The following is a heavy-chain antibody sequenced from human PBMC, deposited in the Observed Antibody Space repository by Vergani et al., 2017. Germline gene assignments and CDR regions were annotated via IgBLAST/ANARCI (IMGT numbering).Heavy chain of an antibody. V-gene: IGHV1-2*02. Sequence: QVQLVQSGAEVKKPGASVKVSRKASGYTFTGYYMHWVRQAPGQGLEWMGWINPNSGGTNYAQKFQGRVTMTRDTSISTAYMELSSLRSEDTAVYYCATGGGPYDSSGQVAFDIWGQGTMVTVSS. CDR2: INPNSGGT. J-gene: IGHJ3*02. CDR1: GYTFTGYY. D-gene: IGHD3-22*01. CDR3: ATGGGPYDSSGQVAFDI.